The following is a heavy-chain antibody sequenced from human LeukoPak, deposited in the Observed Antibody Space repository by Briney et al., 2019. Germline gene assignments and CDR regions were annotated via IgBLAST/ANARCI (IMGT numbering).Heavy chain of an antibody. CDR2: ISSSSSYI. CDR1: GFTFSSYS. Sequence: GGSLRLSCAASGFTFSSYSMNWVRQAPGKGLEWVSSISSSSSYIYYADSVKGRFTISRDNAKNSLYLQMNSLRAEDTAVYYCARDGVDCGSGSYYYLDYWGQGTLVTVSS. D-gene: IGHD3-10*01. V-gene: IGHV3-21*01. CDR3: ARDGVDCGSGSYYYLDY. J-gene: IGHJ4*02.